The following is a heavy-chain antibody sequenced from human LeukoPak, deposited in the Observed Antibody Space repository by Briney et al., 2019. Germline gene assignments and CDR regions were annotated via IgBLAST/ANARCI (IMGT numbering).Heavy chain of an antibody. J-gene: IGHJ3*02. CDR1: GGSISSGGYY. Sequence: SETLSLTCTVSGGSISSGGYYWSWIRQHAGKGLEWIGYIYYSGSTYYNPSLKSRVTISVDTSKNQFSLKLSSVTAADTAVYYCASVVVPAATILDAFDIWGQGTMVTVSS. CDR3: ASVVVPAATILDAFDI. CDR2: IYYSGST. V-gene: IGHV4-31*03. D-gene: IGHD2-2*01.